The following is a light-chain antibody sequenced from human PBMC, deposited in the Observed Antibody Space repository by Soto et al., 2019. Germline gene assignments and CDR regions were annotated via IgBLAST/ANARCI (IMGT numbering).Light chain of an antibody. CDR1: QSISNY. V-gene: IGKV1-39*01. J-gene: IGKJ4*01. CDR2: GAS. Sequence: DIQMTQSPFSLPASVGDRVNITCRASQSISNYINWYQQKPGRAPSLLIHGASSLQGGVPSRFSGSGSGTDFTLTISSLQPEDFTTYYCHQTYSAPPTFGGGTKVEI. CDR3: HQTYSAPPT.